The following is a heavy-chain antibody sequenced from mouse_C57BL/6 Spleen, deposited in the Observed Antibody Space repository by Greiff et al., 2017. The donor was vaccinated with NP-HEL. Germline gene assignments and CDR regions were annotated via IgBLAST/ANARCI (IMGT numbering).Heavy chain of an antibody. V-gene: IGHV1-69*01. Sequence: QVQLQQPGAELVMPGASVKLSCKASGYTFTSYWMHWVKQRPGQGLEWIGEIDPSDSYTNYNQKFKGKSTLTVDKSSSTAYMQLSSLTSEDSAVYYCATEGGLRSYFDVWGTGTTVTVSS. CDR1: GYTFTSYW. CDR2: IDPSDSYT. CDR3: ATEGGLRSYFDV. J-gene: IGHJ1*03. D-gene: IGHD2-4*01.